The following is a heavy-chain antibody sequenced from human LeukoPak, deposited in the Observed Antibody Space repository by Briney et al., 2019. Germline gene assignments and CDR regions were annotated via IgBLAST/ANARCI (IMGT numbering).Heavy chain of an antibody. CDR1: GFTFSSYA. CDR2: ISYGGSNK. Sequence: PGRSLRLSCAASGFTFSSYAMHWVRQAPGKGLEWVAVISYGGSNKYYADSVKGRFTISRDNSKNTLYLQMNSLRAEDTAVYYCARATSRITIFGVVPDYWGQGTLVTVSS. V-gene: IGHV3-30-3*01. CDR3: ARATSRITIFGVVPDY. J-gene: IGHJ4*02. D-gene: IGHD3-3*01.